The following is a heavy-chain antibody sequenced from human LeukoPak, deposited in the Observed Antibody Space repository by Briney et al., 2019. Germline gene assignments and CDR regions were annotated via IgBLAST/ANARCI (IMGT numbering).Heavy chain of an antibody. Sequence: ASVKVSCKASGFTFSTSAVQWVRQARGQRLEWIGWIVVASGHTNYAQRFHERVTIIRDMSTSTAYMDLSSLKSEDTAVYYCAATSTVTPGGTYYGMDVWGQGTTVTVSS. D-gene: IGHD4-17*01. J-gene: IGHJ6*02. CDR1: GFTFSTSA. CDR2: IVVASGHT. CDR3: AATSTVTPGGTYYGMDV. V-gene: IGHV1-58*01.